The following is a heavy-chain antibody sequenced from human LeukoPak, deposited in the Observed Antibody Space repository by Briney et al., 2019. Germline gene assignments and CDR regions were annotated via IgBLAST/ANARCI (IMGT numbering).Heavy chain of an antibody. J-gene: IGHJ4*02. V-gene: IGHV3-74*01. Sequence: PGGSLRLSCAASGFTFSSYWMHWVRQAPGKGLVWFSRINSDGSSTSYADSVKGRFPISRDNAKNTLYLQMNSLRAEDTAVYYCARVAYDYVWGSYRYHNYFDYWGQGTLVTVSS. CDR1: GFTFSSYW. CDR2: INSDGSST. D-gene: IGHD3-16*02. CDR3: ARVAYDYVWGSYRYHNYFDY.